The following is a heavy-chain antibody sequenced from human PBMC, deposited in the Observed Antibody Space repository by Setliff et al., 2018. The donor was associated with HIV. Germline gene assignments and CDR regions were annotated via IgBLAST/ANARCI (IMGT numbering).Heavy chain of an antibody. D-gene: IGHD3-9*01. Sequence: SETLSLTCIVSGGSISSHYWSWIRQPPGKGLEWIGYIYYSGSTTYNPSLKGRVTISVDTSKNQFSLKLTSVTAADTAVYFCVRDPIHYMDVWGKGTTVTVSS. CDR3: VRDPIHYMDV. CDR2: IYYSGST. CDR1: GGSISSHY. V-gene: IGHV4-59*11. J-gene: IGHJ6*03.